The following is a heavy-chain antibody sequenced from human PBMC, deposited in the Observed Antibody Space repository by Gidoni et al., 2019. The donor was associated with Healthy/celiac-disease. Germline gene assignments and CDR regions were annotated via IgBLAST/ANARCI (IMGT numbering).Heavy chain of an antibody. CDR2: IIPIFGTA. D-gene: IGHD3-10*01. CDR3: AIKWVRGVPYYYYYGMDV. J-gene: IGHJ6*02. Sequence: QVQLVQSGAEVKKPGSSVTVSCKASVGTFSSYAISWVRQAPGQGLEWMGGIIPIFGTANYAQKFQGRVTMTADESTSTAYMELSSLRSEDTAVYYWAIKWVRGVPYYYYYGMDVWGQGTTVTVSS. CDR1: VGTFSSYA. V-gene: IGHV1-69*01.